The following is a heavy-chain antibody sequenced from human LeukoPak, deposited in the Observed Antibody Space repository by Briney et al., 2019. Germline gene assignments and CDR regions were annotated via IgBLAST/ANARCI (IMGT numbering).Heavy chain of an antibody. D-gene: IGHD3-10*01. CDR1: GGSISSSSYY. J-gene: IGHJ4*02. V-gene: IGHV4-39*01. Sequence: SETLSLTCTVSGGSISSSSYYWGWIRQPPGKGLEWIGSIYYSGSTYYNPSLKSRVTISVDTSKNQFSLKLSSVTAADTAVYYCAGHRRITMVYYFDYWGQGTLVTVSS. CDR2: IYYSGST. CDR3: AGHRRITMVYYFDY.